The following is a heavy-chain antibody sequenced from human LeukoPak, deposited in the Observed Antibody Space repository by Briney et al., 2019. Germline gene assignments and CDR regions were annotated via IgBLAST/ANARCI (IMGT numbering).Heavy chain of an antibody. CDR2: IPYDGSNK. Sequence: PGGSLRLSCAASGFTFSSYGMHWVRQAPGKGLEWVAVIPYDGSNKYYADSVKGRFTISRDNSKNTLYLQMNSLRAEDTAVYYCAIPTGFSQEGYFDYWGQGTLVTVSS. CDR1: GFTFSSYG. J-gene: IGHJ4*02. D-gene: IGHD3-10*01. CDR3: AIPTGFSQEGYFDY. V-gene: IGHV3-30*03.